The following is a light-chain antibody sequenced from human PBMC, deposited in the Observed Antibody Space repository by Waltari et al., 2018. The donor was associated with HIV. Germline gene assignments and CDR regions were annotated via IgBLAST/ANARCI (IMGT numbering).Light chain of an antibody. CDR1: QSVSNK. J-gene: IGKJ3*01. Sequence: DIQMTQSPSSLSASVGDSVSITCRPSQSVSNKVIWYQQKPGKAAKVLIYDASSLQSGVPSRFGGSGSGTDFTLTINSLQPDDFATYFCQQSYSSPQTFGPGTKVDIK. CDR3: QQSYSSPQT. V-gene: IGKV1-39*01. CDR2: DAS.